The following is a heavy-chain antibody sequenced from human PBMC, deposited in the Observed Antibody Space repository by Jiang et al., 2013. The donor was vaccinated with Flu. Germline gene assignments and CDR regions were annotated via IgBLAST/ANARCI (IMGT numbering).Heavy chain of an antibody. CDR3: VRGYWRYGMDV. Sequence: SLTSCHLRDSVSRTVLLGTGSGSPHREALSGLGRTYYTSEWLNDYAVSVRSRITINPDTSKNQFSLQLNSVTPEDTAVYYCVRGYWRYGMDVWGQGTTVTVSS. J-gene: IGHJ6*02. CDR2: TYYTSEWLN. V-gene: IGHV6-1*01. CDR1: DSVSRTVLL. D-gene: IGHD1-14*01.